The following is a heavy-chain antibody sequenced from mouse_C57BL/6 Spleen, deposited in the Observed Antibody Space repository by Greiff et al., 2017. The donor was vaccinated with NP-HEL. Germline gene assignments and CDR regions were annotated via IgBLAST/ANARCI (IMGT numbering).Heavy chain of an antibody. J-gene: IGHJ2*01. V-gene: IGHV1-74*01. D-gene: IGHD1-1*01. CDR2: IHPSDSAT. Sequence: QVQLQQPGAELVKPGASVKVSCKASGYTFPSYWMHWVKQRPGQGLEWIGRIHPSDSATNYNQKFKGKATLTVDKSSSTAYMQLSSLTSDDAAVYYCAIEDYGIYFDYWGQGTTLTVSS. CDR3: AIEDYGIYFDY. CDR1: GYTFPSYW.